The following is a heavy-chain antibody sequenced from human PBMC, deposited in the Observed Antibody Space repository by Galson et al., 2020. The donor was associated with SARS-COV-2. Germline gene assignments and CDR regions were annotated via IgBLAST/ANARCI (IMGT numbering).Heavy chain of an antibody. J-gene: IGHJ6*03. D-gene: IGHD3-9*01. CDR2: IGTAGDT. Sequence: GESLKISCAASGFTFSSYDMHWVRQATGKGLEWASAIGTAGDTYYPGSVKGRFTIYRENAKNSLNLQMNSLRAGDTAVYYCARGNLDILTGVVVGQRYYYYMDVWSKGTTVTVSS. CDR3: ARGNLDILTGVVVGQRYYYYMDV. CDR1: GFTFSSYD. V-gene: IGHV3-13*01.